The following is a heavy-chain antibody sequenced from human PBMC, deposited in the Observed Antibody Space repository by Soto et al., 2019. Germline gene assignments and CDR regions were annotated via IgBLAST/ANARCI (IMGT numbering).Heavy chain of an antibody. CDR3: TTGSVEGY. CDR1: GFAISSAW. D-gene: IGHD1-26*01. Sequence: EVQLVESGGGLVKPGGSLRLSCAASGFAISSAWMNWVRQAPGKGLEWVGRIKTKTHGETTDYAAPVKGRFTISRDDSENTLSLQMNSLKVEDTAVYYCTTGSVEGYWGQGTRVTVSS. J-gene: IGHJ4*02. CDR2: IKTKTHGETT. V-gene: IGHV3-15*07.